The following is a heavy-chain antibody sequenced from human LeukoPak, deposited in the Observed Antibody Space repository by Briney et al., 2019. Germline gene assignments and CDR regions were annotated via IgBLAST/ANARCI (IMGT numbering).Heavy chain of an antibody. CDR1: GGTFSSYA. CDR3: ARATRPCYYDSSGYYLDY. V-gene: IGHV1-69*04. J-gene: IGHJ4*02. CDR2: IIPILGIA. Sequence: SVKVCCKASGGTFSSYAISWVRQAPGQGVEWMGRIIPILGIANYAQKFQGRVTITADKSTSTAYMELSSLRSEDTAVYYCARATRPCYYDSSGYYLDYWGQGTLVTVSS. D-gene: IGHD3-22*01.